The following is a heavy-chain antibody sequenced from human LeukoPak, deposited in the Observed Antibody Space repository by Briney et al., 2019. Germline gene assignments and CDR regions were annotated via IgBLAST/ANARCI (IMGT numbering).Heavy chain of an antibody. D-gene: IGHD3-3*01. CDR1: GFTFSSYA. CDR3: ARSHYDFYRYYYYYYMDV. CDR2: ISYDGSNK. V-gene: IGHV3-30-3*01. Sequence: PGGSLRLSCAASGFTFSSYAMSWVRQAPGKGLEWVAVISYDGSNKYYADSVKGRFTISRDNSKNTLYLQMNSLRAEDTAVYYCARSHYDFYRYYYYYYMDVWGKGTTVTVSS. J-gene: IGHJ6*03.